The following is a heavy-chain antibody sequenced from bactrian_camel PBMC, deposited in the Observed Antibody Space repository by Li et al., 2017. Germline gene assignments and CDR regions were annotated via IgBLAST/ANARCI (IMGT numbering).Heavy chain of an antibody. Sequence: HVQLVESGGGLVQPGESLRLSCTAPGYPYFTNYINYMGWFRQAPGKEREGVASIRIGAGNTEYADSAKGRFTISRDNAKNTLYLQLNNLKIEDTAMYFCANDRSFSSGVSYFPSYWGQGTQVTVS. CDR2: IRIGAGNT. CDR1: GYPYFTNY. V-gene: IGHV3S1*01. D-gene: IGHD2*01. CDR3: ANDRSFSSGVSYFPSY. J-gene: IGHJ4*01.